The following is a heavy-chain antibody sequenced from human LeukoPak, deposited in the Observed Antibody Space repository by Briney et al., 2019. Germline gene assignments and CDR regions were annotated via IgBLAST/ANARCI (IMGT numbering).Heavy chain of an antibody. J-gene: IGHJ4*02. V-gene: IGHV1-46*01. Sequence: GASVKVSCKASGYTFTSYAMNWVRQAPGQGLEWMGIINPSGGSTSYAQKFQGRVTMTTDASTSTAYMELRSLRSDDTAVYYCARADMTYYYGSGSYYNGDYWGQGTLVTVSS. CDR2: INPSGGST. CDR1: GYTFTSYA. D-gene: IGHD3-10*01. CDR3: ARADMTYYYGSGSYYNGDY.